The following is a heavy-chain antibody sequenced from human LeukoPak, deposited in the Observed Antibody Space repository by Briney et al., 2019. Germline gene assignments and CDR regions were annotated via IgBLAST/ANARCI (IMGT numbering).Heavy chain of an antibody. V-gene: IGHV1-2*02. CDR1: GYMFTGYY. D-gene: IGHD3-22*01. CDR3: ARADYDGSGYSYFFDY. CDR2: INPNSGDT. Sequence: ASVRVSCKASGYMFTGYYIQWVRQAPGQGLEWMGWINPNSGDTNYAQKLQGRVTMTRDTSINTAYMELSRLRSDDSALYYCARADYDGSGYSYFFDYWGPGTLITASS. J-gene: IGHJ4*02.